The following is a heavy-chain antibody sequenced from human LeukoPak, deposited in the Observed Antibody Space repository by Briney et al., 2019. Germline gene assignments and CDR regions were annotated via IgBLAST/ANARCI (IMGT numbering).Heavy chain of an antibody. CDR1: GGPISSYY. D-gene: IGHD5-18*01. CDR3: ARVAGRDTPWDYYYYMDV. Sequence: SETLSLTCTVSGGPISSYYWSWIRQPPGKGLQWIGYIYYSGSTNYKPSLKSRVTISVDTSKKQFSLKLSSVTAADTAVYYCARVAGRDTPWDYYYYMDVWGKGTTVTVSS. V-gene: IGHV4-59*01. CDR2: IYYSGST. J-gene: IGHJ6*03.